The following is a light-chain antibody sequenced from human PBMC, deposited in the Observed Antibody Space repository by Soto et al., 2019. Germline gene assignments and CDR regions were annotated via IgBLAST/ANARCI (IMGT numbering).Light chain of an antibody. CDR1: QSISNY. V-gene: IGKV1-39*01. Sequence: DIQMTQSPSSLSASVGDRVTITCRASQSISNYLNWYQQKPGTAPKLLIYTASSLQSGVPSRFSGSGSGTDSPLTISSLQPEDFATYYCQPSHSTPLTFGGGTKVDIK. CDR2: TAS. CDR3: QPSHSTPLT. J-gene: IGKJ4*01.